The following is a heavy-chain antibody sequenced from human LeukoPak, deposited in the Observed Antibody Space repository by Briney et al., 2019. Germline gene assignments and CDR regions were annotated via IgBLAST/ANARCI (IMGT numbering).Heavy chain of an antibody. J-gene: IGHJ4*02. CDR2: INHSGST. CDR3: AATSYYSSATFDY. D-gene: IGHD3-10*01. V-gene: IGHV4-34*01. CDR1: GGSFSGYY. Sequence: PSETLSLTCAVYGGSFSGYYWSWIRQPPGKGLEWIGEINHSGSTNYNPSLKSRVTISVDTSKNQFSLKLNSVTAADTAVYYCAATSYYSSATFDYWGQGSLVTVSS.